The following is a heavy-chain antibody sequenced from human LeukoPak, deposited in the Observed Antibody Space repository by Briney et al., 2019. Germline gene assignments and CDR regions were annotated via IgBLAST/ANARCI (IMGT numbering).Heavy chain of an antibody. CDR1: GFTFSSYG. V-gene: IGHV3-30*02. J-gene: IGHJ4*02. CDR2: IRYDGSNK. CDR3: AKDPLFTMVRGVIKDY. Sequence: AGGSLRLSCAASGFTFSSYGMHWVRQAPGKGLEWVAFIRYDGSNKYYADSVKGRFTISRDNSKNTLYLQMNSLRAEDTAVYYCAKDPLFTMVRGVIKDYWGQGTLVTVS. D-gene: IGHD3-10*01.